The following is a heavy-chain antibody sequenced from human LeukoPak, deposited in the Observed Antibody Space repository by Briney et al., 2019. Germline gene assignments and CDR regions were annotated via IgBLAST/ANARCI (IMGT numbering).Heavy chain of an antibody. CDR1: GFTFSSYE. CDR3: ASGAAGPIDY. CDR2: ISSSGSTI. Sequence: GSLRLSRAASGFTFSSYEMNWVRQAPGKGLEWVSYISSSGSTIYYADSVKGRFTISRDNAKNSLYLQMNSLRAEDTAVYYCASGAAGPIDYWGQGTLVTVSS. D-gene: IGHD6-13*01. J-gene: IGHJ4*02. V-gene: IGHV3-48*03.